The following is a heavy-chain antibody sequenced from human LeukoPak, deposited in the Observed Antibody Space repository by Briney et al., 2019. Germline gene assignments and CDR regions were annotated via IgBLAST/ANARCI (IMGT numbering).Heavy chain of an antibody. D-gene: IGHD3-9*01. V-gene: IGHV4-4*07. CDR2: IYTSGST. J-gene: IGHJ3*02. CDR1: GGSISSYY. CDR3: ARGRVLRYFDWLAWDVFDI. Sequence: PSETLSLTCTVSGGSISSYYWSWIRQPAGKGVEWIGRIYTSGSTNYNPSLKSRVTMSVDTSKNQFSLKLSSVTAADTAVYYCARGRVLRYFDWLAWDVFDIWGQGTMVTVSS.